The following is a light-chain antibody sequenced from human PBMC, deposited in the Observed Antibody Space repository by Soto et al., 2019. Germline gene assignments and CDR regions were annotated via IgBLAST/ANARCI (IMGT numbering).Light chain of an antibody. Sequence: DIQMTQSPSTLSASVGDRVIITCRDSQSISSWLAWYQQKPGKAPKLLIYKASSLESGVPSRFSGSGSGTEFTLTISSLQPDDFATYYCQQYNSYSAFGQGTKVEIK. V-gene: IGKV1-5*03. CDR2: KAS. J-gene: IGKJ1*01. CDR3: QQYNSYSA. CDR1: QSISSW.